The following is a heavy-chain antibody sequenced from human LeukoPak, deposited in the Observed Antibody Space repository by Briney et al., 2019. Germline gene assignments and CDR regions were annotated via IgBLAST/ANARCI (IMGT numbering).Heavy chain of an antibody. CDR3: ARVHGLYYYGMDV. D-gene: IGHD4-17*01. CDR1: GGSISSYY. CDR2: IYYSGST. Sequence: SETLSLTCTVSGGSISSYYWSWIRRPPGKGLEWIGYIYYSGSTNYNPSLKSRVTISVDTSKNQFSLKLSSVTAADTAVYYCARVHGLYYYGMDVWGQGTTVTVSS. V-gene: IGHV4-59*01. J-gene: IGHJ6*02.